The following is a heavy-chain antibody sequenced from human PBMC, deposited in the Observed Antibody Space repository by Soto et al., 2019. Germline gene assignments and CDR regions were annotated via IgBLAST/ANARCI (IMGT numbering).Heavy chain of an antibody. CDR1: GYSFTSYW. J-gene: IGHJ5*02. Sequence: GESLKISCKGSGYSFTSYWIGWVRQMPGKGLEWMGIIYPGDSDTRYSPSFQGQVTISADKSISTAYLQWSSLKASDTAMYYCPRHLGRRSWSGRTCPPPWFDPWGQGTLLTVSS. CDR2: IYPGDSDT. D-gene: IGHD2-15*01. V-gene: IGHV5-51*01. CDR3: PRHLGRRSWSGRTCPPPWFDP.